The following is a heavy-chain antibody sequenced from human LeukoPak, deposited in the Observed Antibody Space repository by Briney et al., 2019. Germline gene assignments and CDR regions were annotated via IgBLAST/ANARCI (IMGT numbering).Heavy chain of an antibody. D-gene: IGHD3-10*01. CDR2: INPNSGGT. CDR3: ARDRSTAGSPLDY. V-gene: IGHV1-2*02. CDR1: GYTFTVYY. J-gene: IGHJ4*02. Sequence: ASVNVSCKASGYTFTVYYMHWVRQAPGQGLEWMGWINPNSGGTNYAQKFQGRVTMTRDTSISTAYMELSRLRSDDTAVYYCARDRSTAGSPLDYWGQGTLVTVSS.